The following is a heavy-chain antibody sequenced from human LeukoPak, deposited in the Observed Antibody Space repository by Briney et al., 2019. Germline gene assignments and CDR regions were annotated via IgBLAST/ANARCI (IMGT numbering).Heavy chain of an antibody. CDR2: ISYDGSNK. Sequence: PGRSLRLSCAASGFTFSSYGMHWVRQAPGKGLEWVAVISYDGSNKYYADSVKGRFTISRDNSKNTLYLQMNSLRAEDTAVYYCAKDHRTTGTTGFDPWGQGTLVTVSS. J-gene: IGHJ5*02. CDR1: GFTFSSYG. D-gene: IGHD1-1*01. V-gene: IGHV3-30*18. CDR3: AKDHRTTGTTGFDP.